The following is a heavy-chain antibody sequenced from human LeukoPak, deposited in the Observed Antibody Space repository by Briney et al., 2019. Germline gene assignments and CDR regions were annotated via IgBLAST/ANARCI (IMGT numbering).Heavy chain of an antibody. J-gene: IGHJ1*01. Sequence: GESLKISCKGSGYSFTSYWIGWGRQMPGKGLEWMGIIYPGDSDTRYSPSFQGQVTTSADKSISTAYLQWSSLKASDTAMYYCARGLARYGNAEYFQHWGQGTLVTVSS. CDR1: GYSFTSYW. CDR3: ARGLARYGNAEYFQH. V-gene: IGHV5-51*01. D-gene: IGHD3-16*01. CDR2: IYPGDSDT.